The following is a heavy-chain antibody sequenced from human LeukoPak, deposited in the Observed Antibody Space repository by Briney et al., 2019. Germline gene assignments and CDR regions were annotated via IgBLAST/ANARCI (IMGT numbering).Heavy chain of an antibody. CDR2: INYSGNT. Sequence: PSETLSLTCTVSGDSISSYYWSWIRQPPGKGLEWMGYINYSGNTNYNPSLKSRVTISVDTSKSQFSLRLTSVTAADTAVYYCAREGRQDYVYFDCWGQGTLVTVSS. J-gene: IGHJ4*02. V-gene: IGHV4-59*01. CDR1: GDSISSYY. D-gene: IGHD4-17*01. CDR3: AREGRQDYVYFDC.